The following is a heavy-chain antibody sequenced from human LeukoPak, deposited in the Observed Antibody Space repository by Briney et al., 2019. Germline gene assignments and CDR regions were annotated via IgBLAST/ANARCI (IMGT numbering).Heavy chain of an antibody. J-gene: IGHJ3*02. Sequence: SETLSLTCTVSGGSISSYYWSWIRQPPGKGLEWIGYIYYSGSANYNPSLKSRVTISVDTSKNQFSLKLSSVTAADTAVYYCARAVYYYDSSGSVDAFDIWGQGIMVTVSS. CDR1: GGSISSYY. CDR2: IYYSGSA. CDR3: ARAVYYYDSSGSVDAFDI. D-gene: IGHD3-22*01. V-gene: IGHV4-59*01.